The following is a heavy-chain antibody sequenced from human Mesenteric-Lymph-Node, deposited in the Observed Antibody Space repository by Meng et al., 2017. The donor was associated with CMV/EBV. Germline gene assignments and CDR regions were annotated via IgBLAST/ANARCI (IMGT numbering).Heavy chain of an antibody. CDR2: INHSGST. CDR3: ATVTYYYDSSGYRYHYYGMDV. J-gene: IGHJ6*02. CDR1: GGSFSGYY. D-gene: IGHD3-22*01. V-gene: IGHV4-34*01. Sequence: SETLSLTCAVYGGSFSGYYWSWIRQPPGKGLEWIGEINHSGSTNYNPPLKGRVTISVDTSKNHFSLKLSSVTAADTAVYYCATVTYYYDSSGYRYHYYGMDVWGQGTTVTVSS.